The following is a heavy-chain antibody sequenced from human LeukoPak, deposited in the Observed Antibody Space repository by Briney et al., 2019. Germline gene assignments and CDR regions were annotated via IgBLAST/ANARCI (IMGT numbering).Heavy chain of an antibody. CDR2: ISAYNGNT. J-gene: IGHJ5*02. V-gene: IGHV1-18*01. Sequence: GASVKVSCKASGYTFTSYGISWVRQAPGQGLEWIGWISAYNGNTNYAQKLQGRVTMTTDTSTSTAYMELRSLRSADTAVYYCSRDERLIRDFDWLEATRWFDPWGQGTLVTVSS. CDR1: GYTFTSYG. D-gene: IGHD3-9*01. CDR3: SRDERLIRDFDWLEATRWFDP.